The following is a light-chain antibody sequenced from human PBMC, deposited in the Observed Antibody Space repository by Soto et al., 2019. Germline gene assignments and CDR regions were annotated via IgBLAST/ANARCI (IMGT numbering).Light chain of an antibody. CDR2: EVS. J-gene: IGLJ1*01. CDR3: NSYTSSTPFA. V-gene: IGLV2-14*01. CDR1: SSDVGGYNY. Sequence: QSALTQPASVSGSPGQSITISCTGTSSDVGGYNYVSWYQHHPGKAPELMMYEVSNRPSGVSNRFSGSRSGNTASLTISGLQSEAEAENSCNSYTSSTPFAFETGPKLTAL.